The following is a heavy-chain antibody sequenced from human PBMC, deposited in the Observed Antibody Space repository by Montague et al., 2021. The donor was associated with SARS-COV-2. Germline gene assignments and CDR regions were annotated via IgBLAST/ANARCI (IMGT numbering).Heavy chain of an antibody. D-gene: IGHD1-26*01. V-gene: IGHV3-21*01. J-gene: IGHJ4*02. CDR1: GLTFSSYS. CDR2: ISSSSSYI. CDR3: ARAYSGSYYPNFDY. Sequence: SLRLSCAASGLTFSSYSMNWVRQAPGKGLEWVSSISSSSSYIYYADSVKGRFTISRDNAKNSLYLQMNSLRAEDTAVYYCARAYSGSYYPNFDYWGQGTLVTGSS.